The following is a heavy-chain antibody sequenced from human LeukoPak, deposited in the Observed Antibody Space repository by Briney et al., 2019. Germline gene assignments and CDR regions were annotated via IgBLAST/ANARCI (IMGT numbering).Heavy chain of an antibody. CDR2: VFYSGTT. V-gene: IGHV4-59*11. CDR1: GGSIGSHY. Sequence: SETLSLTCTVSGGSIGSHYWSWIRQPPGKGLEWIGYVFYSGTTNYNPSLKSRVTISVDTSKNQFSLKLSSVTAADTAVYYCARTRRDGYNYRFDYWGQGTLVTVSS. J-gene: IGHJ4*02. CDR3: ARTRRDGYNYRFDY. D-gene: IGHD5-24*01.